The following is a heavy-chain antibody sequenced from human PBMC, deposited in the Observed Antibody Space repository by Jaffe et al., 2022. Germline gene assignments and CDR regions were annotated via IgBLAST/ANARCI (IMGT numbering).Heavy chain of an antibody. V-gene: IGHV3-53*02. CDR2: IYSGGST. D-gene: IGHD2-15*01. J-gene: IGHJ4*02. Sequence: EVQLVETGGGLIQPGGSLRLSCAASGFTVSSNYMSWVRQAPGKGLEWVSVIYSGGSTYYADSVKGRFTISRDNSKNTLYLQMNSLRAEDTAVYYCARPTGYCSGGSCYSGGWYYFDYWGQGTLVTVSS. CDR3: ARPTGYCSGGSCYSGGWYYFDY. CDR1: GFTVSSNY.